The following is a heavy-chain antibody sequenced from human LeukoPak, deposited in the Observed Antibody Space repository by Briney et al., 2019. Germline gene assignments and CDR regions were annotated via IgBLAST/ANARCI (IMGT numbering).Heavy chain of an antibody. V-gene: IGHV4-4*07. CDR3: ARDRRQLGAWDYFDY. J-gene: IGHJ4*02. CDR2: MYPSGST. D-gene: IGHD6-6*01. CDR1: GGSISSYY. Sequence: SETLSLTCTVSGGSISSYYWSWIRQPAGKGLEWIGRMYPSGSTNYNASLKSRVTMSVDTSKNQFSLRLTSVTAADTAVYYCARDRRQLGAWDYFDYWGQGTLVTVSS.